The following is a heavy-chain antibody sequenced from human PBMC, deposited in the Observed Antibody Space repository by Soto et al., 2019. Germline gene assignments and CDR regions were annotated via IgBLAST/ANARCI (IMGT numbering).Heavy chain of an antibody. CDR3: AQRDPSYSAS. CDR2: IGTSGGT. J-gene: IGHJ5*01. Sequence: GGPPRLSSTASGVTYINYARSWVRQAPGKGLEWVSTIGTSGGTYYPDSVRGRFTISRDNSRNTLYLQMNSLRPEDTAVYYCAQRDPSYSASWLHGTQVTGSS. V-gene: IGHV3-23*01. CDR1: GVTYINYA. D-gene: IGHD6-25*01.